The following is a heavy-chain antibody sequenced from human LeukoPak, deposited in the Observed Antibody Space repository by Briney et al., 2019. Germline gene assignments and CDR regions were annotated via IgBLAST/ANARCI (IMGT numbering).Heavy chain of an antibody. V-gene: IGHV4-30-4*08. CDR2: IYYSGST. Sequence: SQTLSLTCTVSGGSISSGDYYWSWIRQPPGKGLERIGYIYYSGSTYYNPSLKSRVTMSVDTSKNQFSLKLSSVTAADTAVYYCARYCSSTSCYTEGFDYWGQGTLVTVSS. J-gene: IGHJ4*02. CDR1: GGSISSGDYY. D-gene: IGHD2-2*02. CDR3: ARYCSSTSCYTEGFDY.